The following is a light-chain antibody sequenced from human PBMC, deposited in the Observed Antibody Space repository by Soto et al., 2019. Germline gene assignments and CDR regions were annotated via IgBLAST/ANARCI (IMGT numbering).Light chain of an antibody. Sequence: QSALTQPASVSGSPGQSITISCTGTSSDVGGYNYVSWYQXHPGKAPKLMIYEVSNRPSGVSNRFSGSKSGNTASLTISGLQTEDEADYYCNSYTSSNTLVFGGGTKLTVL. J-gene: IGLJ3*02. CDR2: EVS. CDR1: SSDVGGYNY. V-gene: IGLV2-14*01. CDR3: NSYTSSNTLV.